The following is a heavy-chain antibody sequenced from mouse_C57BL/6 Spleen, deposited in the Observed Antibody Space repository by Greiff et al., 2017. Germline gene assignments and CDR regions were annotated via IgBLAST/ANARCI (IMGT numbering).Heavy chain of an antibody. Sequence: QVQLQQSGPELVKPGASVKISCKASGYAFSSSWMNWVKQRPGKGLEWIGQIYPGDGDTNYNGKFKGKATLTADKSSSTAYMQLSSLTSEDSAVYFCARLTGTSHWYFDVWGTGTTVTVSS. V-gene: IGHV1-82*01. CDR3: ARLTGTSHWYFDV. CDR1: GYAFSSSW. CDR2: IYPGDGDT. D-gene: IGHD4-1*01. J-gene: IGHJ1*03.